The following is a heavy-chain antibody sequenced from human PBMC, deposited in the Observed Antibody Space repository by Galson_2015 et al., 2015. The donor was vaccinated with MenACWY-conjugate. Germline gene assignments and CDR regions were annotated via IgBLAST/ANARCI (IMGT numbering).Heavy chain of an antibody. D-gene: IGHD2/OR15-2a*01. CDR1: GFTVSSTP. V-gene: IGHV3-21*01. CDR3: ARDWYIVKEDNWFDP. Sequence: ALRLAGAAYGFTVSSTPMRWVRQAPGTGGEWVSSISSGSTYIFYAVSVNGGFSILRDNAKNSLFRQMDSLRAEDTAVYYCARDWYIVKEDNWFDPWGQGTLVTVSS. CDR2: ISSGSTYI. J-gene: IGHJ5*02.